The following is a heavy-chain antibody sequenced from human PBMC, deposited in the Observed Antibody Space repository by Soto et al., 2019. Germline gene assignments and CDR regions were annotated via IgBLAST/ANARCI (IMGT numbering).Heavy chain of an antibody. CDR1: GFTFSSDA. CDR3: AKAPSGGTYRYFDY. J-gene: IGHJ4*02. D-gene: IGHD2-15*01. Sequence: GGSLRLSCADSGFTFSSDAMSWVRQAPGKGLEWVSGISDGGGSTYYADSVKGRFTISRDNSRNTLYLQMNSLRAEDTAVYYCAKAPSGGTYRYFDYWGQGTLVTVPS. V-gene: IGHV3-23*01. CDR2: ISDGGGST.